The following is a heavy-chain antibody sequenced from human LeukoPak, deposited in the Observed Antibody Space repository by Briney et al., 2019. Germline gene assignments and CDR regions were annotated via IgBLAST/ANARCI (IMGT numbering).Heavy chain of an antibody. CDR1: GFTFSSYW. D-gene: IGHD2-21*01. Sequence: GGSLRLSCAASGFTFSSYWMTWVRQAPGEGLEWVANINQDGSEQYYVDSVKGRFSISRDNAKNSLYLQMNRLRAEDAAVYYCAKAPVTTCSGAYCYPFDYWGQGTLVTVSS. V-gene: IGHV3-7*03. CDR2: INQDGSEQ. CDR3: AKAPVTTCSGAYCYPFDY. J-gene: IGHJ4*02.